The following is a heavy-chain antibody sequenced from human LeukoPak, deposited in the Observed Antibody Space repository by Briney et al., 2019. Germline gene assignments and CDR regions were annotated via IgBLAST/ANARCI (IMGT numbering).Heavy chain of an antibody. CDR3: ARDDGSSGVDH. Sequence: SETLSLTCTVSGGSISSYYWSWIRQPPGKGLEWIGYIYYSGSTNYNPSLKSRVTISVDTSKNQFSLKLSSVTAADTAVYYCARDDGSSGVDHWGQGTLVTVSS. V-gene: IGHV4-59*12. CDR2: IYYSGST. D-gene: IGHD1-26*01. CDR1: GGSISSYY. J-gene: IGHJ4*02.